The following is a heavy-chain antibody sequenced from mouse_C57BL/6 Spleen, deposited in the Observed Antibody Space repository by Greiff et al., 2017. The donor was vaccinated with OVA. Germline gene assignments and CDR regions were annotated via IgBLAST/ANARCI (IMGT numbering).Heavy chain of an antibody. V-gene: IGHV1-64*01. CDR1: GYTFTSYW. CDR3: ARSFLPYAMDY. J-gene: IGHJ4*01. CDR2: IHPNSGST. Sequence: QVQLKESGAELVKPGASVKLSCKASGYTFTSYWMHWVKQRPGQGLEWIGMIHPNSGSTNYNEKFKSKATLTVDKSSSTAYMQLSSLTSEDSAVYYCARSFLPYAMDYWGQGTSVTVSS.